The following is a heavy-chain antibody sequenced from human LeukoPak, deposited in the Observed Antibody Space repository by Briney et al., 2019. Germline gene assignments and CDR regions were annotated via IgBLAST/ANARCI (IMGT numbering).Heavy chain of an antibody. CDR2: IYHSGST. J-gene: IGHJ6*02. V-gene: IGHV4-30-2*02. Sequence: SETLSLTCAVSGGSISSGGYSWSWIRQPPGKGLEWIGYIYHSGSTYYNPSLKSRVTISVDTSKNQFSLKLISVTAADTAVYYCARRNLGMDVWGQGTTVTVSS. CDR1: GGSISSGGYS. CDR3: ARRNLGMDV.